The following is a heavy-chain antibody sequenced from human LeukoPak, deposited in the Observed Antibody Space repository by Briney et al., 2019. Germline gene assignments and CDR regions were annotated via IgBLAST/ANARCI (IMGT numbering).Heavy chain of an antibody. V-gene: IGHV3-53*01. CDR1: GFTVSSSY. CDR2: IYSGGST. Sequence: GGSLRLSCAASGFTVSSSYVSWVRQAPGKGLEWVSVIYSGGSTFYADSVKGRFTISRDNSKNTLYLQMNSLRAEDTAVYYCAKITSPPMFWFDPWGQGTLVTVSS. D-gene: IGHD1-20*01. CDR3: AKITSPPMFWFDP. J-gene: IGHJ5*02.